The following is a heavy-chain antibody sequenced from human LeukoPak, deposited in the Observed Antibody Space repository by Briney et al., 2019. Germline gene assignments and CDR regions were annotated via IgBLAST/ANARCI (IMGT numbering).Heavy chain of an antibody. CDR3: APQTAFDY. V-gene: IGHV3-48*02. CDR2: ISSSSSTI. D-gene: IGHD1-1*01. Sequence: GGSLRLSCAASGFTFSSYSMNWVRQAPGKGLEWVSYISSSSSTIYYADSVKGRFTISRDDAKISLDLQMNSLRDEDTAVYYCAPQTAFDYWGQGTLVTVSS. CDR1: GFTFSSYS. J-gene: IGHJ4*02.